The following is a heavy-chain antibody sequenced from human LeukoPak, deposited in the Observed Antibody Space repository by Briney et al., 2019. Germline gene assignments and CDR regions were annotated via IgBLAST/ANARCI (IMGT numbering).Heavy chain of an antibody. CDR1: GYTFTSYY. V-gene: IGHV1-18*04. CDR3: ARVTIFGVVIRGFFDY. CDR2: ISAYNGNT. J-gene: IGHJ4*02. Sequence: ASVKVSCKASGYTFTSYYMHWVRQAPGQGLEWMGWISAYNGNTNYAQKLQGRVTMTTDTSTSTAYMELRSLRSDDTAVYYCARVTIFGVVIRGFFDYWGQGTLVTVSS. D-gene: IGHD3-3*01.